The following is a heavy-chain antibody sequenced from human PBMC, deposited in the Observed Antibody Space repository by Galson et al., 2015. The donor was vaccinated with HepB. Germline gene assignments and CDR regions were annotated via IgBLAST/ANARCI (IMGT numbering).Heavy chain of an antibody. J-gene: IGHJ4*02. Sequence: SLRLSCAASGFTFSDYYMSWIRQAPGKGPEWISYSSTTKSRYSSSSYTKYADSVKGRFTSSRDNAKTSLYLQMNSLRVEDTAVYFCVRGGRGPYWGQGTLVTVSS. CDR2: SSTTKSRYSSSSYT. D-gene: IGHD1-26*01. CDR3: VRGGRGPY. V-gene: IGHV3-11*06. CDR1: GFTFSDYY.